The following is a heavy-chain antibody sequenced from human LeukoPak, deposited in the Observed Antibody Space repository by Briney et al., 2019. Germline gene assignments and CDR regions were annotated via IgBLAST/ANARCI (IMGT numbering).Heavy chain of an antibody. CDR3: ARIPDISGYYSKYYFDY. V-gene: IGHV3-20*04. D-gene: IGHD3-22*01. J-gene: IGHJ4*02. Sequence: PGGSLRLSCAASGFTFDDYGMSWVRHAPGKGLEWVSGINWNGGSTGYVDSVKGRFTIFRDNAKNSLYLQMNSLRAEDTALYYCARIPDISGYYSKYYFDYWGQGTLVTVSS. CDR2: INWNGGST. CDR1: GFTFDDYG.